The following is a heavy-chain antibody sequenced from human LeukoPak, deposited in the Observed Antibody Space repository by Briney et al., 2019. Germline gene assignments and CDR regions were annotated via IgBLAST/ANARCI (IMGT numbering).Heavy chain of an antibody. D-gene: IGHD1-26*01. CDR2: IWSDGRNT. V-gene: IGHV3-33*01. CDR1: GFTFSSNG. J-gene: IGHJ5*02. CDR3: VRDQGGWFAP. Sequence: PGRSLRLSCAASGFTFSSNGMHWGRQAPGKGLEWVALIWSDGRNTHYADSVKGRLTISRDNSKNTLYLQMNSLRAEDTAVYYCVRDQGGWFAPWGQETLVPVS.